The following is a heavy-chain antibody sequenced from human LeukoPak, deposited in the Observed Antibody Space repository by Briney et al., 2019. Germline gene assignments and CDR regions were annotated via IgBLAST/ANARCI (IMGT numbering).Heavy chain of an antibody. D-gene: IGHD3-22*01. CDR2: ISYDGSNK. V-gene: IGHV3-30*04. CDR1: GFTFSGYA. J-gene: IGHJ4*02. Sequence: GGSLRLSCAASGFTFSGYAMHWVRQAPGKGLEWVAVISYDGSNKYYADSVKGRFTISRDNAKNSLYLQMNSLRAEDTAVYYCASSDYDSSGYRDWGQGTLVTVSS. CDR3: ASSDYDSSGYRD.